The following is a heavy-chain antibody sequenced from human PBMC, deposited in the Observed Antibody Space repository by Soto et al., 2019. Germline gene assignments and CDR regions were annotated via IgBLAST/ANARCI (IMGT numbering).Heavy chain of an antibody. V-gene: IGHV3-33*01. D-gene: IGHD1-26*01. J-gene: IGHJ3*02. Sequence: LRHPNTASELNMISHGLHWVSQNPGHGLAWVAAIWYDGSNDNYADSVKGRFTTPRANSHNTLYLQTNSPSVEDTAVYYSAGDYTGSGGARDIWGQGT. CDR3: AGDYTGSGGARDI. CDR2: IWYDGSND. CDR1: ELNMISHG.